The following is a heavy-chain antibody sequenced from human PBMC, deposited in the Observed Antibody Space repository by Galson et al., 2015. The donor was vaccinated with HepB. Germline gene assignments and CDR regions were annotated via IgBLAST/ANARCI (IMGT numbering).Heavy chain of an antibody. D-gene: IGHD4-17*01. J-gene: IGHJ4*02. CDR1: GGSISSYY. CDR3: ARGGDYVAFDY. CDR2: IYYSGST. Sequence: ETLSLTCTVSGGSISSYYWSWIRQPPGKGLEWIGYIYYSGSTNYNPSLKSRVTISVDTSKNQFSLKLSSVTAADTAVYYCARGGDYVAFDYWGQGTLVTVSS. V-gene: IGHV4-59*01.